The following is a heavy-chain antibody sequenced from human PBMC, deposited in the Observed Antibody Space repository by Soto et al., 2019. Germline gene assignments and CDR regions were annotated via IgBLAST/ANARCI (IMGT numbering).Heavy chain of an antibody. D-gene: IGHD6-13*01. CDR3: AHVYWAASGTRYYFDY. Sequence: QITLKESGPTLVKPTQTLTLTFTFSGFSFSTSAVGVGWIRQPPVKALEWLALIYWDDDKRYSPSLKSRLTITKDASRNQVVVTMTNMDPVDTATYYCAHVYWAASGTRYYFDYWGQGTLVTVSS. CDR2: IYWDDDK. V-gene: IGHV2-5*02. CDR1: GFSFSTSAVG. J-gene: IGHJ4*02.